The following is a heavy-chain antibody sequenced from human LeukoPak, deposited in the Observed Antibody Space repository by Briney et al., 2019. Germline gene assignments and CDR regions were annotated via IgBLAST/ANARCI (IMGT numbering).Heavy chain of an antibody. CDR1: GFTFSSYW. D-gene: IGHD3-10*01. Sequence: PGGSLRLSCAASGFTFSSYWMDWVRHAPGKGLVWVSGINSDGRMTMYAESVKGRFTISRDNAKNTLYLQMNSLRAEDTSVYYCARVGSTDSPHAFDIWGQGTMVTVSS. CDR3: ARVGSTDSPHAFDI. J-gene: IGHJ3*02. V-gene: IGHV3-74*03. CDR2: INSDGRMT.